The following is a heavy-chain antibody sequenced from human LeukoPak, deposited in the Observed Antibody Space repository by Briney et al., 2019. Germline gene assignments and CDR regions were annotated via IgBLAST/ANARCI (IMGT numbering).Heavy chain of an antibody. Sequence: PGGSLRLSCAASGFTFSSYEMNWVRQAPGKGLEWVSYISSSGNTIYYADSVKARFTISRDNSKNSLYLQMNSLRAEDTAVYYCARAGYYDSSGTLGAFDIWGQGTMVTVSS. V-gene: IGHV3-48*03. D-gene: IGHD3-22*01. CDR3: ARAGYYDSSGTLGAFDI. CDR1: GFTFSSYE. J-gene: IGHJ3*02. CDR2: ISSSGNTI.